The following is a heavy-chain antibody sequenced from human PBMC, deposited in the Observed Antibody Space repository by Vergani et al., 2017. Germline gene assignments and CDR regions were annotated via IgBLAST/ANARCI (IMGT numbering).Heavy chain of an antibody. D-gene: IGHD2-2*02. V-gene: IGHV1-2*02. CDR2: INPNSGGT. Sequence: QVQLVQSGAEVKKPGASVKVSCKASGYTFTSYGISWVRQAPGQGLEWMGWINPNSGGTNYAQKFQGRVTMTRDTSISTAYMELSRLRSDDTAVYYCARGLRDQLLYPRGNYYYYMDVWGKGTTVTVSS. CDR1: GYTFTSYG. J-gene: IGHJ6*03. CDR3: ARGLRDQLLYPRGNYYYYMDV.